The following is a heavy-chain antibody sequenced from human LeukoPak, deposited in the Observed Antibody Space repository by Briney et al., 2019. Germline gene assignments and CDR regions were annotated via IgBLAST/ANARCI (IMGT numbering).Heavy chain of an antibody. V-gene: IGHV4-59*01. Sequence: SETLSLTCTVSGGSISSSYWTWIRQPPGEGLEWIGYVYYSGGTSYNASLKSRVTISVDTSKNQFSLKLSSVTAADTAVYYCASVYCDSTYMDVWGKGTTVTVSS. CDR2: VYYSGGT. CDR3: ASVYCDSTYMDV. D-gene: IGHD3-22*01. J-gene: IGHJ6*03. CDR1: GGSISSSY.